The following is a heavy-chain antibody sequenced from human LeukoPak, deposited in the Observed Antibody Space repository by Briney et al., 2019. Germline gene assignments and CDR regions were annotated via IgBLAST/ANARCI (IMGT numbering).Heavy chain of an antibody. CDR1: GFTFRNYV. D-gene: IGHD2-2*01. CDR3: ARGPSSQFRTDY. Sequence: GSLRLSCAASGFTFRNYVIHWVRQAPGKGLEWVSYIGTSSSRIYYADSVKGRFTISRDNAKNSLYLQMNGLRAEDTAVYYCARGPSSQFRTDYWGQGTLVTVSS. J-gene: IGHJ4*02. CDR2: IGTSSSRI. V-gene: IGHV3-48*01.